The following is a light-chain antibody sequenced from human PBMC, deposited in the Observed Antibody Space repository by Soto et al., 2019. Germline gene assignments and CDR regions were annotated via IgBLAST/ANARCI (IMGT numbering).Light chain of an antibody. CDR2: EVS. J-gene: IGLJ3*02. Sequence: SVLTQPASVSASPGQSITISCTETSSDVGGYNYVSWYQHHPGKAPKLMIYEVSSRPSGVSNRFSGSRSGNTASLTISGLQAEDEADYYCSSYTNSNTWVFGGGTKVTVL. CDR3: SSYTNSNTWV. V-gene: IGLV2-14*01. CDR1: SSDVGGYNY.